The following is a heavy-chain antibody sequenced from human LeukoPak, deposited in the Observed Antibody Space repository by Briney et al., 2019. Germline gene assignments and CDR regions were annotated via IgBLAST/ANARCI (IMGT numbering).Heavy chain of an antibody. D-gene: IGHD3-22*01. CDR3: ARDYRYYDSSGYLDY. J-gene: IGHJ4*02. CDR1: GGSISSGGYY. V-gene: IGHV4-31*03. Sequence: SQTLSPTCTVSGGSISSGGYYWSWIRQHPGKGLEWIGYIYYSGSTYYNPSLKSRVTISVDTSKNQFSLKLSSVTAADTAVYYCARDYRYYDSSGYLDYWGQGTLVTVSS. CDR2: IYYSGST.